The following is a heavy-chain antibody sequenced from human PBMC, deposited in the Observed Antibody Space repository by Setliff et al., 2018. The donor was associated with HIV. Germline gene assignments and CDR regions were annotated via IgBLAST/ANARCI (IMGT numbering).Heavy chain of an antibody. CDR1: GFTFSDHY. J-gene: IGHJ4*02. V-gene: IGHV3-72*01. Sequence: GGSLRLSCAASGFTFSDHYMDWVRQAPGKGLEWVGRTTNKADSYNTNYAASVKGRFTIAQDDSKKSLYLQMNSLKIEDTAVYYCVRGLGSEFDYWGQGTLVTVSS. D-gene: IGHD2-15*01. CDR2: TTNKADSYNT. CDR3: VRGLGSEFDY.